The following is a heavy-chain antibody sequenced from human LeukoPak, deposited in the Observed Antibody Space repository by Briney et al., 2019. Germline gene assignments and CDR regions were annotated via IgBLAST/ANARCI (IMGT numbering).Heavy chain of an antibody. CDR1: GYTFTSYD. V-gene: IGHV1-8*01. CDR3: ARGPHTPSDSSGYYYYADY. CDR2: MNPNSGNT. J-gene: IGHJ4*02. Sequence: ASVKVSCKASGYTFTSYDINWVRQATGQGLEWMGWMNPNSGNTGYAQKFQGRVTMTRNTSISTAYMELSSLRSEDTAVYYCARGPHTPSDSSGYYYYADYWAREPWSPSPQ. D-gene: IGHD3-22*01.